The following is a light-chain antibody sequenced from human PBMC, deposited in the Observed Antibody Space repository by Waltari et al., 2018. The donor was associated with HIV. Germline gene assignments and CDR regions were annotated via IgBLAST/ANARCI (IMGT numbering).Light chain of an antibody. CDR2: KTS. CDR3: QHYHLFSWT. J-gene: IGKJ1*01. CDR1: QGRSDW. V-gene: IGKV1-5*03. Sequence: DIQVTQSPSTLSASVGDRVTITCRASQGRSDWLAWYQQKPGKAPKLLIYKTSRLETGVPSRFSGSGSGTDLTLTISSLQPDDFATYFCQHYHLFSWTFGQGTKV.